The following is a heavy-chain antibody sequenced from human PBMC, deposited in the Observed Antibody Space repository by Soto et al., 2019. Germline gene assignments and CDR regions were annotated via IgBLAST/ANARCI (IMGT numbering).Heavy chain of an antibody. CDR2: IFYDGYT. D-gene: IGHD6-13*01. CDR3: ARLQAAVPHY. CDR1: GDSISGSPYF. J-gene: IGHJ4*02. Sequence: QVQLQESGPGLVMPSETLSLTCTVSGDSISGSPYFWGLIRQPPGKRLEWIGSIFYDGYTLYTPSLKSRVTISVDTSKNQCSLTLTSVAAADTAIYFCARLQAAVPHYWGQGILVTVSS. V-gene: IGHV4-39*01.